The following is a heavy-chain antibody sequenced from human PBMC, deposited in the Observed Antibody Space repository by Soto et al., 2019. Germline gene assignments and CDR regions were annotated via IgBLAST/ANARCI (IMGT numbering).Heavy chain of an antibody. Sequence: QVQLVQSGAEVKKPGSSVKISCKTSGDIFRSYAISWVRQAPGQGLEWMGGIIPMFGTAKYAKKFQGRVTLTAEERASTDYMELSSLRSEDTAVYYCARPYCSGANCTYCYYGMDVWGQGTTVTVSS. J-gene: IGHJ6*02. D-gene: IGHD2-15*01. CDR1: GDIFRSYA. CDR2: IIPMFGTA. V-gene: IGHV1-69*01. CDR3: ARPYCSGANCTYCYYGMDV.